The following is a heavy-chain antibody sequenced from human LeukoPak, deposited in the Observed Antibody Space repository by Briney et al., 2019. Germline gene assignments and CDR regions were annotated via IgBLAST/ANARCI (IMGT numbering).Heavy chain of an antibody. Sequence: GGSLRLSCAASGFTFSSYAMYWVRQAPGKGLEWVAVISYDGSDKCYADSVKGRFTISRDSSKNTLYLQMNSLRPEDTAVYYCARFRFGYYDNSAPPWGQGTLVTVSS. D-gene: IGHD3-22*01. V-gene: IGHV3-30*04. CDR2: ISYDGSDK. J-gene: IGHJ5*02. CDR1: GFTFSSYA. CDR3: ARFRFGYYDNSAPP.